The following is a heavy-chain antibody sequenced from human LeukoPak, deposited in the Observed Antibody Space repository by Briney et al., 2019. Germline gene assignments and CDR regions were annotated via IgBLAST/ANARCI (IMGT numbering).Heavy chain of an antibody. Sequence: GGSLRLSCAASGFTFSSYGMNWVRQAPGKGLEWVSYISSTSRTIYDADSVKGRFTISRDNAKNSLYLQMNSLRDEDTAVYYCARDPLRWLQNNYYYYYMDVWGKGITVTVSS. V-gene: IGHV3-48*02. CDR2: ISSTSRTI. D-gene: IGHD5-24*01. CDR1: GFTFSSYG. CDR3: ARDPLRWLQNNYYYYYMDV. J-gene: IGHJ6*03.